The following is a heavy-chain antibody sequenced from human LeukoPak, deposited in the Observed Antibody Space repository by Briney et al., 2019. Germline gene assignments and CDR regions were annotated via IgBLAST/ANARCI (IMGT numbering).Heavy chain of an antibody. J-gene: IGHJ4*02. Sequence: SVKVSCKASGGTFSSSAISWVRQAPGQGLEWMGRIIPILGIANHAQKFQGRVTITADKSTSTAYMELSSLRSEDTAVYYCARGNPYYDFWSGYLSALDYWGQGTLVTVSS. CDR3: ARGNPYYDFWSGYLSALDY. CDR2: IIPILGIA. CDR1: GGTFSSSA. V-gene: IGHV1-69*04. D-gene: IGHD3-3*01.